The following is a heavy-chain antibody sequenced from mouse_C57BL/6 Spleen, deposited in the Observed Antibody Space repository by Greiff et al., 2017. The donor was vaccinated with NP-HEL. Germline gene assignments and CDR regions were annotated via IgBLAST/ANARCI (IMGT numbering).Heavy chain of an antibody. CDR1: GYTFTDYE. Sequence: VQLQQSGAELVRPGASVTLSCKASGYTFTDYEMHWVKQTPVHGLEWIGAIDPETGGTAYNQKFKGKAILTADKSSSTAYMELRSLTSEDSAVYYCTREEVTTVYDYWGQGTTLTVSS. J-gene: IGHJ2*01. CDR2: IDPETGGT. CDR3: TREEVTTVYDY. V-gene: IGHV1-15*01. D-gene: IGHD1-1*01.